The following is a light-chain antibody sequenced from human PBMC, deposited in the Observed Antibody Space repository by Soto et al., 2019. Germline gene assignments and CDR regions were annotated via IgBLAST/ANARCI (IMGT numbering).Light chain of an antibody. CDR2: EVN. Sequence: QSALTQPASVSGSPGQSITISCTGTSSDVGSYNYVSWFQHHPGKAPKLIIYEVNKWPSGISDRFSGSKSGNTASLTISGLQAEDEADYYCCSYAGTTISYVFGTETKVTVL. V-gene: IGLV2-23*02. CDR3: CSYAGTTISYV. CDR1: SSDVGSYNY. J-gene: IGLJ1*01.